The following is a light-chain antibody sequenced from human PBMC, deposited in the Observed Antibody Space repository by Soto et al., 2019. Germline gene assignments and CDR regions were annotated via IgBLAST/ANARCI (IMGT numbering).Light chain of an antibody. CDR3: QQYNNYVT. V-gene: IGKV3-15*01. Sequence: EIVMTQSPATLSVSPGERATLSCRASQSVSSNLAWYQHKPGQAPRLLIFGASTRATGIPARFSGSGSGTEFTLPINSLQSEDFAVYYCQQYNNYVTFGQGTRLEIK. CDR1: QSVSSN. J-gene: IGKJ5*01. CDR2: GAS.